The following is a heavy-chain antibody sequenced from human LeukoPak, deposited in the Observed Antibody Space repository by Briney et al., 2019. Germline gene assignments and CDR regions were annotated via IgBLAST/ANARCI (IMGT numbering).Heavy chain of an antibody. D-gene: IGHD3-10*01. CDR1: GGSISSSSYY. Sequence: SETLSLTCTVSGGSISSSSYYWGWIRQPPGKGLEWIGSTYHSGSTNYNPSLKSRVTISVDTSKNQFSLKLSSVTAADTAVYYCAREGLNMVRGVIPKEAWGWFDPWGQGTLVTVSS. CDR2: TYHSGST. V-gene: IGHV4-39*07. J-gene: IGHJ5*02. CDR3: AREGLNMVRGVIPKEAWGWFDP.